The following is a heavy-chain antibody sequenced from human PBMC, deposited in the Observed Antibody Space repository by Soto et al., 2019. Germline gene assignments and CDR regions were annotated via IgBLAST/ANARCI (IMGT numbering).Heavy chain of an antibody. Sequence: LQESGPGLVKPSETLSLTCTVSGGSISSSTYYWGWIRQPPGKGLEWIGSIYYSGSTYYSPSLKSRVTISVDTSKNQFSLNLSSVTAADTAVYYCARSSTIRPNFDYWGQGTLVTVSS. CDR1: GGSISSSTYY. D-gene: IGHD2-2*01. V-gene: IGHV4-39*01. CDR2: IYYSGST. J-gene: IGHJ4*02. CDR3: ARSSTIRPNFDY.